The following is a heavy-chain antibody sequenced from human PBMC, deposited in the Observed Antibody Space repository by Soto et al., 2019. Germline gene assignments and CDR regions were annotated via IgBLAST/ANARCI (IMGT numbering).Heavy chain of an antibody. V-gene: IGHV4-30-2*01. CDR3: ASSQEDVRFDY. J-gene: IGHJ4*02. Sequence: QLQLQESGSGLVKPSQTLSLTCAVSGGSISSGGYSWSWIRQPPGKGLEWIGYIYHSGSTYYNPSLKSXXTXSXXRSKNQFSLKLSSVTAADTAVYYCASSQEDVRFDYWGQGTLVTVSS. CDR1: GGSISSGGYS. CDR2: IYHSGST.